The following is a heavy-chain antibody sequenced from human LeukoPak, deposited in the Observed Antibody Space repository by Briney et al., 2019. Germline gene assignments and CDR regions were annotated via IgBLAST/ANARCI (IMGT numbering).Heavy chain of an antibody. Sequence: PGGSLRLSCAASGFTFSSYAMSWVRQAPGKGLEWVSAISGSGGSTYYADSVKGRFTISRDNSKNTLYLQMNSLRAEDTAVYYCAKDQPGYSGYDLHYQGRWYFDLWGRGTLVTVSS. CDR3: AKDQPGYSGYDLHYQGRWYFDL. V-gene: IGHV3-23*01. CDR1: GFTFSSYA. J-gene: IGHJ2*01. D-gene: IGHD5-12*01. CDR2: ISGSGGST.